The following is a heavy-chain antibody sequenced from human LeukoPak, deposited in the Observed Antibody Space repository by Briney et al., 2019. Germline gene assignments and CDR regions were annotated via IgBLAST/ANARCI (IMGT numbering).Heavy chain of an antibody. D-gene: IGHD5-24*01. V-gene: IGHV4-39*01. Sequence: SETLSLTCTVSGSSISSSSYYWGWIRQPPGKWLEWIGSIYYSGSTYYNPSLKSRVTISVDTSKNQFSLKLSSVTAAATAVYYCATRLRWIQLRRDWYFDLWGRGTLVTVSS. J-gene: IGHJ2*01. CDR2: IYYSGST. CDR1: GSSISSSSYY. CDR3: ATRLRWIQLRRDWYFDL.